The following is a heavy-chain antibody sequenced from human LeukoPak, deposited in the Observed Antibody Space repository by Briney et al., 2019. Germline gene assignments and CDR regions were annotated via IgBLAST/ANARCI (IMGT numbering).Heavy chain of an antibody. Sequence: ASVKVSCKVSGYTLTELSMHWVRQDPGKGLEWMGGFYPEDGETIYAQKFQGRVTMTEDTSTDTAYMELSSLRSEDTAVYYCATGMGPDYYDSSGDGGYWGQGTLVTVSS. J-gene: IGHJ4*02. V-gene: IGHV1-24*01. CDR3: ATGMGPDYYDSSGDGGY. CDR1: GYTLTELS. D-gene: IGHD3-22*01. CDR2: FYPEDGET.